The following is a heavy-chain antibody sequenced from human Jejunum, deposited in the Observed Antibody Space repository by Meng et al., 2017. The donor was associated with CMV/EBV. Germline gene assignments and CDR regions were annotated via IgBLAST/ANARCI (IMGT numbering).Heavy chain of an antibody. Sequence: TRQGMNGVRQAPGKGMEWVAFIAYEGSNKYDEDCVKGRFTIARENSKNTLELQRNSLRVEDTAVYYCAKDQAGGYYDFRSGCDYWGQGTRVTVSS. CDR3: AKDQAGGYYDFRSGCDY. CDR1: TRQG. D-gene: IGHD3-3*01. CDR2: IAYEGSNK. J-gene: IGHJ4*02. V-gene: IGHV3-30*02.